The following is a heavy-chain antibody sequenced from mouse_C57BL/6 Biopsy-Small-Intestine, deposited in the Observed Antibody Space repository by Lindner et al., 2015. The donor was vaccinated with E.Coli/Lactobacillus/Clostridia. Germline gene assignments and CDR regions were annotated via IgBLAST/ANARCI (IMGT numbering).Heavy chain of an antibody. CDR3: ARSDDYDVDAMDY. CDR1: GFNIKDDY. CDR2: IDPANGNT. V-gene: IGHV14-4*01. D-gene: IGHD2-4*01. J-gene: IGHJ4*01. Sequence: VQLQESGAELVRPGASVKLSCTASGFNIKDDYMHWVRQRPEQGLDWIGTIDPANGNTGYAPKFQDKATITTDTSSNTAYLQLSSLTSEDTAVYYCARSDDYDVDAMDYRGQGTSVTVSS.